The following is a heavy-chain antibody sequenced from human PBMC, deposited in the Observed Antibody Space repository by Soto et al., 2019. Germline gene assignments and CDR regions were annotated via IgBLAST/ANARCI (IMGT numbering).Heavy chain of an antibody. D-gene: IGHD1-26*01. CDR1: GGTFSSYA. J-gene: IGHJ5*02. Sequence: QVQLVQSGAEVKKPGSSVKVSCKASGGTFSSYAISWVRQAPGQGLEWMGGIIPIFGTANYAQKFQGRVTITADESTSTAYMELSSLRFEDTAVYYCARVLPLISIVGATGWFDPWGQGTLVTVSS. V-gene: IGHV1-69*01. CDR2: IIPIFGTA. CDR3: ARVLPLISIVGATGWFDP.